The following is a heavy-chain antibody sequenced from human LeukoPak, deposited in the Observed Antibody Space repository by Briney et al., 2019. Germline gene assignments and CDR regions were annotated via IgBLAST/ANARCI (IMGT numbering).Heavy chain of an antibody. CDR2: IIPFFGTA. J-gene: IGHJ1*01. CDR3: ARDYYDSSGYRFQH. CDR1: GGTFSSYA. V-gene: IGHV1-69*05. D-gene: IGHD3-22*01. Sequence: ASVKVSCKASGGTFSSYAISWVRQAPGQGLEWMGRIIPFFGTANYAQKFQGRVTITTDESTSTAYMELSSLRSEDTAVYYCARDYYDSSGYRFQHWGQGTLVTVSS.